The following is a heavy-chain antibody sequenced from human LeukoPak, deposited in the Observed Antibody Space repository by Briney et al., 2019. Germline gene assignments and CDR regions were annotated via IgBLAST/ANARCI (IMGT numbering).Heavy chain of an antibody. CDR3: ARGRFGSGWPRYFDY. D-gene: IGHD6-19*01. V-gene: IGHV4-34*01. J-gene: IGHJ4*02. Sequence: SETLSLTCAVYGGSFSGYYWSWIRQPPGKGLEWIGEINHSGSINYNPSLKSRVTISVDTSKNQFSLKLSSVTAADTAVYYCARGRFGSGWPRYFDYWGQGTLVTVSS. CDR1: GGSFSGYY. CDR2: INHSGSI.